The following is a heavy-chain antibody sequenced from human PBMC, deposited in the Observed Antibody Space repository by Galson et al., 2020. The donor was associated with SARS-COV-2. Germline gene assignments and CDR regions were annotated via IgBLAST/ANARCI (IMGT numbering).Heavy chain of an antibody. D-gene: IGHD2-21*02. CDR3: AKDVTAIPEYYFDY. CDR2: ISWNSGSI. CDR1: GFTFDDYA. V-gene: IGHV3-9*01. Sequence: GGSLRLSCAASGFTFDDYAMHWVRQAPGKGLEWVSGISWNSGSIGYADSVKGRFTISRDNAKNSLYLQMNSLRAEDTALYYCAKDVTAIPEYYFDYWGQGTLVTVSS. J-gene: IGHJ4*02.